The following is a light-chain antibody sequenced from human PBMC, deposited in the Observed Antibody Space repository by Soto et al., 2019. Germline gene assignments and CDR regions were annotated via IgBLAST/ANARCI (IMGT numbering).Light chain of an antibody. J-gene: IGKJ2*01. CDR2: DAS. Sequence: EIVLTQSPGTLSLSPGERVTLSCRASQTVSNSYIAWYQQKPGQAPRLLLYDASARATGIPDRVTGSGSGTDFNLTITRLEPEDFAVYYCQQYGRSPYTFGQGTKLEIK. V-gene: IGKV3-20*01. CDR1: QTVSNSY. CDR3: QQYGRSPYT.